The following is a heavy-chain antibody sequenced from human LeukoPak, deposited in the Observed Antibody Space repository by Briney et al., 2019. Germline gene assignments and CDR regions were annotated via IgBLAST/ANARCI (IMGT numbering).Heavy chain of an antibody. Sequence: PSETLSLTCTVSGDSISIYYWSWIRQPPGKGLEWIGYISYSGSTNYNPSLKSRVTISVDTSKNQFSLKLSSVTAADTAVYYCAREVRYSSGLDYWGQGTLVTVSS. CDR3: AREVRYSSGLDY. D-gene: IGHD6-19*01. CDR1: GDSISIYY. CDR2: ISYSGST. J-gene: IGHJ4*02. V-gene: IGHV4-59*01.